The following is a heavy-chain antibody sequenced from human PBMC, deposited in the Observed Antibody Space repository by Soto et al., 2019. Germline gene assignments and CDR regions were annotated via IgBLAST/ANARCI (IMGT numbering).Heavy chain of an antibody. CDR3: ASSYYYDSSGYYYGYYYYGMDV. V-gene: IGHV5-10-1*01. Sequence: GESLKISCKGSGYSFTSYWISWVRQMPGKGLEWMGRIDPSDSYTNYSPSFQGHVTISADKSISTAYLQWSSLKASDTAMYYCASSYYYDSSGYYYGYYYYGMDVWGQGTTVTVSS. J-gene: IGHJ6*02. D-gene: IGHD3-22*01. CDR1: GYSFTSYW. CDR2: IDPSDSYT.